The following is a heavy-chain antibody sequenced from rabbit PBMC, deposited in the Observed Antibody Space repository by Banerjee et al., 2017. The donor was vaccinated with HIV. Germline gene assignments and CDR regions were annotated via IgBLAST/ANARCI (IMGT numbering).Heavy chain of an antibody. Sequence: QSLEESGGRLVKPGASLTLTCTVSGFSLSSYYMCWVRQAPGKGLEWIACIYVGSTGGTYYASWAKGRFTISKTSSTTVTLEMTSLTAADTATYFCARRGYGGWVGSDYIDGVFNLWGPGTLVTVS. D-gene: IGHD8-1*01. J-gene: IGHJ4*01. CDR1: GFSLSSYY. V-gene: IGHV1S40*01. CDR2: IYVGSTGGT. CDR3: ARRGYGGWVGSDYIDGVFNL.